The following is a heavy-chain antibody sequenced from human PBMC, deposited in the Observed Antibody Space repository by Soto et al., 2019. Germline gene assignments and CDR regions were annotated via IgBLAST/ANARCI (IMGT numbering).Heavy chain of an antibody. J-gene: IGHJ5*02. V-gene: IGHV3-21*04. Sequence: LRLSCAASGFTFSSYSMNWVRQAPGKGLEWVSSISSSSSYIYYADSVKGRVTISVDTSKNQFSLKLSYVTVADTAVYYCARGYAWFDPWGQGTLVTVSS. D-gene: IGHD1-1*01. CDR1: GFTFSSYS. CDR3: ARGYAWFDP. CDR2: ISSSSSYI.